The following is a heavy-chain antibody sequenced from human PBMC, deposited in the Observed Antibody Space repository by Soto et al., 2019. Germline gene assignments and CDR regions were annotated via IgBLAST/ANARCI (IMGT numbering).Heavy chain of an antibody. V-gene: IGHV3-30-3*01. CDR3: ASGGGSGGSCYWCPFAS. CDR1: GFTFSSHA. CDR2: ISFDGSNK. D-gene: IGHD2-15*01. J-gene: IGHJ4*02. Sequence: QVHLAESGGGVVQPGRSLSLACVASGFTFSSHAVHWVRQAPGKGLEWVAVISFDGSNKHYADSVKGRFTISRDNSKNTLYLHMNSLSAEDTDVYSCASGGGSGGSCYWCPFASWGQGTLFTVAA.